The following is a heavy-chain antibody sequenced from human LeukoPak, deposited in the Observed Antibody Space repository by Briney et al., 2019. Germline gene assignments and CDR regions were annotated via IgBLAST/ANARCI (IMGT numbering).Heavy chain of an antibody. CDR1: GYSISSGYY. CDR2: IYHSGST. Sequence: SETLSLTCAVSGYSISSGYYWGWIRQPPGKGLEWIGSIYHSGSTYYNPSLKGRVTISVDTSKNQFSLKLSSVTAADTAVYYCARLVLSESSDYMDVWGKGTTVTVSS. J-gene: IGHJ6*03. V-gene: IGHV4-38-2*01. D-gene: IGHD3-16*02. CDR3: ARLVLSESSDYMDV.